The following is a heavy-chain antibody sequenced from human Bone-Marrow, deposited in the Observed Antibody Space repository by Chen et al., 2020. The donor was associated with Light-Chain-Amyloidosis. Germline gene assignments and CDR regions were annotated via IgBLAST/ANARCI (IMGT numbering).Heavy chain of an antibody. J-gene: IGHJ4*02. Sequence: QFQLVDSGGRVVQPGRSLRLSCAASVFSFSSYGMHWVRQAPGKGLEWVAFISYDGSNKYYADSVKGRFTIFRYNSKNTLYLQMNSLRAEETAVYYWAKARGSSTVTTTPFDYWGQGTLVTVSS. CDR3: AKARGSSTVTTTPFDY. CDR2: ISYDGSNK. V-gene: IGHV3-30*18. D-gene: IGHD4-4*01. CDR1: VFSFSSYG.